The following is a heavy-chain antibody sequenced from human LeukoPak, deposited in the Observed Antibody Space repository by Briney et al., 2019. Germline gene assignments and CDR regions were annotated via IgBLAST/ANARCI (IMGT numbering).Heavy chain of an antibody. CDR3: ATEVVATNYDSSGYYL. J-gene: IGHJ5*02. V-gene: IGHV4-34*01. CDR2: INHSGST. Sequence: PSETLSLTCAVYGGSFSGYYWSWIRQPPGKGLEWIGEINHSGSTNYNPSLKSRVTISVDTSKNQFSLKLSSVTAADTAVYYCATEVVATNYDSSGYYLWGQGTLVTVSS. CDR1: GGSFSGYY. D-gene: IGHD3-22*01.